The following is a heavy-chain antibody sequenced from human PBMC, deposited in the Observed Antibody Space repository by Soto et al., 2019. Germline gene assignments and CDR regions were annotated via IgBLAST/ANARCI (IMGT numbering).Heavy chain of an antibody. CDR3: GCVRREDDNSGHVDY. CDR1: GGSISSGDFS. CDR2: IYYGGST. J-gene: IGHJ4*02. D-gene: IGHD3-22*01. V-gene: IGHV4-30-2*01. Sequence: SETLSLTCAVSGGSISSGDFSWNWIRQPPGKGLEYIGYIYYGGSTYYNPSLQSRVTMSVDRSRNQFSLKLNSVTTADTAVYYCGCVRREDDNSGHVDYWGEATQV.